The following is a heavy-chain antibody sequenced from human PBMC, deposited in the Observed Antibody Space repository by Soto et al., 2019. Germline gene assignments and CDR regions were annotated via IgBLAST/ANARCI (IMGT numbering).Heavy chain of an antibody. Sequence: SVKVSCKASGFTFTSSAVQWVRQARGQGLEWMGGIIPIFGTANYAQKFQGRVTITADESTSTAYMELSSLRSEDTAVYYCARRGYCSGGSCAPGFYGMDVWGQGTTVTVSS. J-gene: IGHJ6*02. V-gene: IGHV1-69*13. CDR2: IIPIFGTA. D-gene: IGHD2-15*01. CDR3: ARRGYCSGGSCAPGFYGMDV. CDR1: GFTFTSSA.